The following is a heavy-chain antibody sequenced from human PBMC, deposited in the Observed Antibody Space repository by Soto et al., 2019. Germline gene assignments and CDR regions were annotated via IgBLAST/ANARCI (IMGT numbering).Heavy chain of an antibody. CDR2: ISWNSGSI. J-gene: IGHJ6*02. CDR1: GFTFDDYA. Sequence: GGSLRLSCAASGFTFDDYAMHWVRQAPGKGLEWVSDISWNSGSIGYADSVKGRFTISRDNAKNSLYLQMNSLRAEDTALYYCAKDIEAAGTDYYYGMDVWGQGTTVTV. V-gene: IGHV3-9*01. D-gene: IGHD6-13*01. CDR3: AKDIEAAGTDYYYGMDV.